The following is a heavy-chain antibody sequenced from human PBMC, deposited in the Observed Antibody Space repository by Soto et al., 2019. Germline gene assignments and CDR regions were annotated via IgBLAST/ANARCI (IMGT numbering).Heavy chain of an antibody. CDR1: GFTFSDSW. J-gene: IGHJ5*02. D-gene: IGHD4-4*01. V-gene: IGHV3-7*01. Sequence: EVQLVESGGGLVKPGGSLRLSCISSGFTFSDSWMTWVRQAPGKGLEWVARIKPDESEKKYADSVKGRFSISRDNAKNSMYLQMDSLRGEDTAVYYCVRGGSNYASWGQGTLVTVSS. CDR3: VRGGSNYAS. CDR2: IKPDESEK.